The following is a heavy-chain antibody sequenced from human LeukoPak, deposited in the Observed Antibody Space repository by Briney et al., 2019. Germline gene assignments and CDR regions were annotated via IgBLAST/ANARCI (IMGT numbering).Heavy chain of an antibody. V-gene: IGHV1-69*05. CDR3: ARVDRYHFYLDV. Sequence: ASVKVSCKASGGTFRTYSVTRVRQAPGQGLEWMGGIIPIFGTPNYAQKFQGRVKVTTDDATGTAYMELSSLMSEDTAIYYCARVDRYHFYLDVWGKGTPVTVSS. CDR1: GGTFRTYS. CDR2: IIPIFGTP. J-gene: IGHJ6*03.